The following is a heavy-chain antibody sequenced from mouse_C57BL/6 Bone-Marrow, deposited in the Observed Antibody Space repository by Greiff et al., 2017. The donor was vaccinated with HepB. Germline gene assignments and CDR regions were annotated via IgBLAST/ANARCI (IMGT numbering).Heavy chain of an antibody. J-gene: IGHJ2*01. CDR3: ARIHGYYNDY. CDR2: IHPNSGST. Sequence: VQLQQSGAELVKPGASVKLSCKASGYTFTSYWMNWVKQRPGQGLEWIGMIHPNSGSTNYNEKFKSKATLTVDKSSSTAYMQLSSLTSEDSAVYYCARIHGYYNDYWGQGTTLTVSS. V-gene: IGHV1-64*01. CDR1: GYTFTSYW.